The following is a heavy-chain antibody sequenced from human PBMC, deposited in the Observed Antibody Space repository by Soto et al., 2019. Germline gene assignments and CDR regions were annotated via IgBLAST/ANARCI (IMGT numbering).Heavy chain of an antibody. CDR2: ISSNGGST. CDR1: GFTFSSYA. Sequence: EVQLVESGGGLVQPGGSLRLSCAASGFTFSSYAMHWVRQAPGKGLEYVSAISSNGGSTYYANSVKGRFTISRDNSKNTLYLQMGSLRAEDMAVYYCASGGSGFYFDYGGQGTLVTVSS. D-gene: IGHD3-16*01. CDR3: ASGGSGFYFDY. J-gene: IGHJ4*02. V-gene: IGHV3-64*01.